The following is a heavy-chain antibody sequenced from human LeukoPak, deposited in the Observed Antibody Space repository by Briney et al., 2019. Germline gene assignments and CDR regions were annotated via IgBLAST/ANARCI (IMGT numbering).Heavy chain of an antibody. D-gene: IGHD3-3*01. CDR2: INSDGRST. V-gene: IGHV3-74*01. CDR1: GFTFSSYW. J-gene: IGHJ4*02. CDR3: ARVTIFGVVATFDY. Sequence: GRSLRLSCAASGFTFSSYWMHWLRQAPGKGLVWVSRINSDGRSTSYADSVKGRFTISRDSAKNTLYLQMNSLRAEDTAVYYCARVTIFGVVATFDYWGQGTLVTVSS.